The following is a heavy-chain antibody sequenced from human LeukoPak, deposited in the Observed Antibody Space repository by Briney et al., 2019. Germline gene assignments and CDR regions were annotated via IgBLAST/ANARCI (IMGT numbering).Heavy chain of an antibody. CDR1: GFTFSNSG. D-gene: IGHD6-19*01. Sequence: GGSLRLSCAASGFTFSNSGMHWVRQAPGKGLEWVAFISYGASGKYYADSVKGRFTVSGDNSKNTLYLQMNSLRAEDTAVYYCTKDLSSAWALDYWGQGTLVTVSS. J-gene: IGHJ4*02. CDR2: ISYGASGK. V-gene: IGHV3-30*18. CDR3: TKDLSSAWALDY.